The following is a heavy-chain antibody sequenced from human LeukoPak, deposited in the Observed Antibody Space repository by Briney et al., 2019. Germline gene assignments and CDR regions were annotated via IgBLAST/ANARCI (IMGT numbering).Heavy chain of an antibody. CDR1: EFTFSNYA. CDR2: LTSGGSS. D-gene: IGHD3-10*01. CDR3: AKGLGSGSYYNVFDY. Sequence: GGSLRLSCAASEFTFSNYAMSWVRQAPGKGLEWVPSLTSGGSSYYADSVKGRFTISRDNSRNTLYLQMNSLRAEDTAVYYCAKGLGSGSYYNVFDYWGPGTLVTVSS. V-gene: IGHV3-23*01. J-gene: IGHJ4*02.